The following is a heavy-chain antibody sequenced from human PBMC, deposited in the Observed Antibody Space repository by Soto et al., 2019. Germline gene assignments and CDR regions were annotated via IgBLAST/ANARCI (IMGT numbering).Heavy chain of an antibody. CDR3: GIQPVGYDCGVTGGFGY. CDR1: GGTFSSYA. J-gene: IGHJ4*02. Sequence: QVQLVQSGAEVKKPGSSVKVSCKASGGTFSSYAISWVRQAPGQGLEWMGGIITIFGTSNYAQKFQGRVTINTDESTSKAYVEMISLISEDTAGYYCGIQPVGYDCGVTGGFGYWGQGTLVTVSS. D-gene: IGHD2-8*02. V-gene: IGHV1-69*01. CDR2: IITIFGTS.